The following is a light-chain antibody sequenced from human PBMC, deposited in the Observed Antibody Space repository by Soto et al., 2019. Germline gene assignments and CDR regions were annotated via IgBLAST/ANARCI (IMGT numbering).Light chain of an antibody. CDR1: QSVSSY. CDR3: QPRTNWPRSFT. V-gene: IGKV3-11*01. CDR2: DTS. Sequence: EIVLTQSPATLSLSPGERATLSCRASQSVSSYLAWYQQKPGQAPRLLIYDTSKRATGIPASFSGSGSVTDFTLTISSLEHEDFAVYYCQPRTNWPRSFTFGPGTKVDIK. J-gene: IGKJ3*01.